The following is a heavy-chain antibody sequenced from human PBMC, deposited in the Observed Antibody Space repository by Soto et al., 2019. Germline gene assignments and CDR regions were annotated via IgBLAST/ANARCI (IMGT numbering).Heavy chain of an antibody. CDR3: ARLGNTVAGTIGIDY. CDR1: GGSGSSYD. CDR2: IYYSGST. Sequence: PSETLSLTCTVSGGSGSSYDWSWIRQPPGKGLEWIGDIYYSGSTNYNPSLNSRVTISLDTSKNQFSLKLSSVTAADTAVYYCARLGNTVAGTIGIDYWGQGTLVTVSS. V-gene: IGHV4-59*08. D-gene: IGHD6-19*01. J-gene: IGHJ4*02.